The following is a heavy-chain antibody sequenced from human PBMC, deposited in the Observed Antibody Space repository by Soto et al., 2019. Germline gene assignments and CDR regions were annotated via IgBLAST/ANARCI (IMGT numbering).Heavy chain of an antibody. J-gene: IGHJ5*02. CDR1: GYTFTSYG. CDR3: ARIFVEMSAAGMRYYYDCSGYYCFGWFDP. Sequence: ASVKVSCKASGYTFTSYGISWVRQAPGQGLEWMGWISAYNGNTNYAQKLQGRVTMTTDAATSTAYTELRSLRSDDTGVYYCARIFVEMSAAGMRYYYDCSGYYCFGWFDPWGQGTLVTVSS. D-gene: IGHD3-22*01. V-gene: IGHV1-18*04. CDR2: ISAYNGNT.